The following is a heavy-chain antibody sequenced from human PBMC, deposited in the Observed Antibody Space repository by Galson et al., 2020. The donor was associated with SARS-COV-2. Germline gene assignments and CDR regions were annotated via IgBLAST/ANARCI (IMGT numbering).Heavy chain of an antibody. CDR3: ARTQYDSRGYDY. J-gene: IGHJ4*02. D-gene: IGHD3-22*01. CDR1: GGSIISHY. CDR2: IYYSGST. V-gene: IGHV4-59*11. Sequence: SETLSLTCTVSGGSIISHYWSWIRQPPGKGLEWIGYIYYSGSTNYSPSLKSRVTMSVDTSENQFSLNLSSVTAADTAVYYCARTQYDSRGYDYWGQGTLVTVSS.